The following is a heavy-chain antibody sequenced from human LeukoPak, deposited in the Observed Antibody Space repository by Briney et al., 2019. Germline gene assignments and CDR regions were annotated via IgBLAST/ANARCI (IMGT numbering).Heavy chain of an antibody. V-gene: IGHV3-21*01. CDR1: GFTFSSYS. Sequence: GGSLRLSCAACGFTFSSYSMNWVRQAPGKGLEWVSSISSSSSYIYYADSLKGRFTISRDNARSSLYLQMNSLRAEDTAVYYCARGFEQQLCDSWGQGTQVTVSS. CDR3: ARGFEQQLCDS. CDR2: ISSSSSYI. D-gene: IGHD6-13*01. J-gene: IGHJ4*02.